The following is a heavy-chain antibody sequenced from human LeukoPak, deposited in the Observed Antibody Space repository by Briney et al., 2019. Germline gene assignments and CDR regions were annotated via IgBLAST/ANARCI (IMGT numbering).Heavy chain of an antibody. V-gene: IGHV4-38-2*02. CDR2: IYHSGST. J-gene: IGHJ5*02. CDR1: GYSISSGYY. Sequence: SETLSLTCTVSGYSISSGYYWGWIRQPPGKGLEWIGWIYHSGSTYYNPSLKSLVTISVDTCKNHFSLKLSSVTSADPAVYFWARGHGSGSYYEISFYPCGQGNLVTASS. D-gene: IGHD3-10*01. CDR3: ARGHGSGSYYEISFYP.